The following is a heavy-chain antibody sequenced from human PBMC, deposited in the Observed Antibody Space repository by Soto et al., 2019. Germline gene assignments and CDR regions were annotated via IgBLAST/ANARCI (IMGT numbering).Heavy chain of an antibody. Sequence: GGSLRLSCAASGFTFSSYAMSWVRQAPGKGLEWVSAISGSGGSTYYADSVKGRFTISRDNSKNTLYLQMNSPRAEDTAVYYCAKDKRISSPRVTTEYYFDYWGQGTLVTVSS. CDR3: AKDKRISSPRVTTEYYFDY. J-gene: IGHJ4*02. CDR2: ISGSGGST. D-gene: IGHD4-17*01. V-gene: IGHV3-23*01. CDR1: GFTFSSYA.